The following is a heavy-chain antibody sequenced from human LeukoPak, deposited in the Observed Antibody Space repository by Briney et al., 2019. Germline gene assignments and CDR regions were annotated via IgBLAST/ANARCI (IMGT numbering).Heavy chain of an antibody. V-gene: IGHV4-39*07. J-gene: IGHJ4*02. CDR2: IYYSGTT. D-gene: IGHD6-13*01. CDR3: ARRGFQGVKQQLVDY. CDR1: GGSISSSSYY. Sequence: RPSETLSLTCTVSGGSISSSSYYWGWIRQPPGKGLEWIGSIYYSGTTHYNPSLKSRVTISVDTSKNQVSLKLSSVTAADAAVYYCARRGFQGVKQQLVDYWGQGTLVTVSS.